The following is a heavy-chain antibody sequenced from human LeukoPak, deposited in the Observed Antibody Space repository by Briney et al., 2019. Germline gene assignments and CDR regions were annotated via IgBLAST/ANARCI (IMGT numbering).Heavy chain of an antibody. J-gene: IGHJ4*02. CDR1: GDSVSSDSAA. V-gene: IGHV6-1*01. D-gene: IGHD6-13*01. CDR3: ARERIGAAFDY. Sequence: SQTLSLTCAISGDSVSSDSAAWNWLRQSPSRGLEWLGRTYYRSMWYHDYAVSVKSRITINPDTSKNQFYLQLDSATPEDTAIYYCARERIGAAFDYWGQGTLVTVSS. CDR2: TYYRSMWYH.